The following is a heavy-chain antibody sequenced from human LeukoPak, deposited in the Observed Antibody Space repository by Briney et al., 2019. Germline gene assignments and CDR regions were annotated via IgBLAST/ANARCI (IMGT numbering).Heavy chain of an antibody. CDR1: GGSISSYY. V-gene: IGHV4-59*01. J-gene: IGHJ4*02. Sequence: SEPLSLTCTVSGGSISSYYWSWIRQPPGKGLEWIGYIYYSGSTNYNPSLKSRVTISVDTSKNQFSLKLSSVTAADTAVYYCARRVGAFPTYYFDYWGQGTRVTVSS. CDR2: IYYSGST. CDR3: ARRVGAFPTYYFDY. D-gene: IGHD3-3*02.